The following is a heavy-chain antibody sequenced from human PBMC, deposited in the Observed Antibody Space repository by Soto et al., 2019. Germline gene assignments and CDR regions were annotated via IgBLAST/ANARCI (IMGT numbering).Heavy chain of an antibody. D-gene: IGHD6-19*01. V-gene: IGHV3-53*01. J-gene: IGHJ4*02. CDR3: VKTTGWPGFDI. CDR1: GFAVSSKY. Sequence: EVQLVESGGGVIQPGGSLRLSCAASGFAVSSKYMTWVRQAPGKGLEWVSVIYGGGTTYYADSVKGRFTISRDTYKNTWYLQMNSLIAEDTAVYYLVKTTGWPGFDIWGQGTLVTVSS. CDR2: IYGGGTT.